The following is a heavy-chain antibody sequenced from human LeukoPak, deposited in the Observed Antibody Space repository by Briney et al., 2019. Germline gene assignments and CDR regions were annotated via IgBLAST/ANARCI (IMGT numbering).Heavy chain of an antibody. V-gene: IGHV4-59*01. CDR3: ARDAPNYDILTGYPEYYFDY. J-gene: IGHJ4*02. D-gene: IGHD3-9*01. Sequence: PSETLSLTCTVSGGSISSYYWSWIRQPPGKGLEWIGYIYYSGSTNYNPSLKSRVTISVDTSKNQFSLKLSSVTAADTAVYYCARDAPNYDILTGYPEYYFDYWGQGTLVTVSS. CDR1: GGSISSYY. CDR2: IYYSGST.